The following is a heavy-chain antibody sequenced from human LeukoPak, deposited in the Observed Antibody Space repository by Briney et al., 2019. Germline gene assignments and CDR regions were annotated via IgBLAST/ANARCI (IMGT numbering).Heavy chain of an antibody. D-gene: IGHD2-2*01. Sequence: PSETLSLTCTVSGGSISSYYWSWIRQPAGKGLEWIGRIYTSGSTNYNPSLKSRVTMSVDTSKNQISLKLSSVTAADTAVYYCARDWFPAARRREFDPWGQGTLVTVSS. CDR2: IYTSGST. CDR1: GGSISSYY. CDR3: ARDWFPAARRREFDP. V-gene: IGHV4-4*07. J-gene: IGHJ5*02.